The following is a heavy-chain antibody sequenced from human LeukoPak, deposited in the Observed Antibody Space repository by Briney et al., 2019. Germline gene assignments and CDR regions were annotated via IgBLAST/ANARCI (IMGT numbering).Heavy chain of an antibody. J-gene: IGHJ5*02. CDR3: ARRVVVVAATFIDP. Sequence: SETLSLTCTVSGGSISSGGYYWSWIRQHPGKGLEWIGYIYYSGSTYYNPSLKSRVTISVDTSKNQFSLKLSSVTAADTAVYYCARRVVVVAATFIDPWGQGTLVTVSS. D-gene: IGHD2-15*01. V-gene: IGHV4-31*03. CDR1: GGSISSGGYY. CDR2: IYYSGST.